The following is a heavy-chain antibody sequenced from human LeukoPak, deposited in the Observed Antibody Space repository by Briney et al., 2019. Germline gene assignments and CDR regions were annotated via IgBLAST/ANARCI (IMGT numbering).Heavy chain of an antibody. CDR1: GGSFSGYY. Sequence: SETLSLTCVVYGGSFSGYYWRWVSQPPRGGVEWSGEIKHSGSTKYNPSLKNQVTISVDTSKNQLSLKLSSVTAADTAVYYCARDGPTLLIWRPYYYYYGMYVVGQGTTGTVS. CDR3: ARDGPTLLIWRPYYYYYGMYV. D-gene: IGHD2-8*01. J-gene: IGHJ6*02. CDR2: IKHSGST. V-gene: IGHV4-34*01.